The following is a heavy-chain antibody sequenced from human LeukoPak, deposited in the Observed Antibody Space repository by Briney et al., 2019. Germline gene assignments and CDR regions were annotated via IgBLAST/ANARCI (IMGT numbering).Heavy chain of an antibody. J-gene: IGHJ3*02. V-gene: IGHV3-30*02. CDR1: GFTFSHYG. CDR2: IRYDGTSR. Sequence: GGSLRLSCATSGFTFSHYGMHWVRQAPGKGLEWVAFIRYDGTSRYYADSVKGRFTISRDNAKNSLYLQMNSPRAEDTAVYYCARVKQLHDAFDIWGQGTMVTVSS. D-gene: IGHD6-13*01. CDR3: ARVKQLHDAFDI.